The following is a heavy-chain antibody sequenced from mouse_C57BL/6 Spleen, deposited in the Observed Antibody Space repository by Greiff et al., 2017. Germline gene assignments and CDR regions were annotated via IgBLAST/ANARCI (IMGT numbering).Heavy chain of an antibody. CDR3: ITTVVADWYFDV. Sequence: QVHVKQSGAELVRPGASVTLSCKASGYTFTDYEMHWVKQTPVHGLEWIGAMDPETGGTAYNQKFKGKAILTADKSSSTAYMELRRLTSEDSAVYCCITTVVADWYFDVWGTGTTVTGSS. CDR1: GYTFTDYE. CDR2: MDPETGGT. D-gene: IGHD1-1*01. V-gene: IGHV1-15*01. J-gene: IGHJ1*03.